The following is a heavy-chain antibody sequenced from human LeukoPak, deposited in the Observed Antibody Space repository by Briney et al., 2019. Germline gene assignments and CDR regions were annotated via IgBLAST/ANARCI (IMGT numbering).Heavy chain of an antibody. J-gene: IGHJ4*02. V-gene: IGHV4-59*11. CDR3: ARERGYSAVFDY. CDR1: GGSISSHY. CDR2: IYYSGST. Sequence: SETLSLTCTVSGGSISSHYWSWIRQPPGKELEWIGYIYYSGSTNYNPSLKSRVTISVDTSKNQFSLKLSSVTAADTAVYYCARERGYSAVFDYWGQGTLVTVSS. D-gene: IGHD5-24*01.